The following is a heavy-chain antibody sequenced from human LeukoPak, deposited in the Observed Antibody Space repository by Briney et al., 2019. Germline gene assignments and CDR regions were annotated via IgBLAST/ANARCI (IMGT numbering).Heavy chain of an antibody. CDR3: ARQFAILTGDNWFDP. Sequence: PSETLSLTCTVSGGSMSPYHWGWIRQPPGKGLEWTGYIYYSGSTNYNPSLKSRVTISVDTSKNQFSLKLSSVTAADTAVYYCARQFAILTGDNWFDPWGQGTLVTVSS. V-gene: IGHV4-59*08. D-gene: IGHD3-9*01. J-gene: IGHJ5*02. CDR1: GGSMSPYH. CDR2: IYYSGST.